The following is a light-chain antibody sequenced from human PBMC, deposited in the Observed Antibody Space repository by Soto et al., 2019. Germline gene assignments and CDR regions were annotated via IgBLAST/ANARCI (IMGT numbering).Light chain of an antibody. J-gene: IGKJ1*01. V-gene: IGKV1-39*01. Sequence: DIQMTQSPSSLSASLGDRVTITCRASQSISSYLNWYQQKPGKAPKLLIYAASSLQSGVPSRFSGSGSGTDFTLTISSLQPEDFATYYCQQSYSRTFGQGTKVDIK. CDR3: QQSYSRT. CDR2: AAS. CDR1: QSISSY.